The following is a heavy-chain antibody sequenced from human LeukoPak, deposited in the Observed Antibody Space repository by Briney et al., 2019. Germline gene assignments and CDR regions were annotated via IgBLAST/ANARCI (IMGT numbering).Heavy chain of an antibody. Sequence: VASVKVSCKASGYTFTSNYIRWVRQAPGQGLEWMGMIYPRDGSTSYAQKFQGRVTVTRDTSTSTVHMELSGLRSEDTAVYYCARDPEGFDYWGQGTLVTVSS. CDR3: ARDPEGFDY. CDR2: IYPRDGST. V-gene: IGHV1-46*01. CDR1: GYTFTSNY. J-gene: IGHJ4*02.